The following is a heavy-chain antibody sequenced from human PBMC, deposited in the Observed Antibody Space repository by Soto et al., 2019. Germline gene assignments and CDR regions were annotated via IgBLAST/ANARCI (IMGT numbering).Heavy chain of an antibody. D-gene: IGHD2-2*02. J-gene: IGHJ4*02. CDR3: AQRPMCYKLYFDY. Sequence: QITLKESGPTLVKPTQTLTLTCTFSGFSLSTRGVGVGWIRQPPGKALEWHALIYWDDDKGDSPSLRSRHTITSVTTKNHDILTTTNMNPVDTTTYYYAQRPMCYKLYFDYWGKGTLVTVSS. V-gene: IGHV2-5*02. CDR1: GFSLSTRGVG. CDR2: IYWDDDK.